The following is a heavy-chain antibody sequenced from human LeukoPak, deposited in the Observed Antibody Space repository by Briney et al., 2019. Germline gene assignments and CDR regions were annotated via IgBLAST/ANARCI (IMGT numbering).Heavy chain of an antibody. CDR3: ARVGGERLGPFDH. J-gene: IGHJ4*02. D-gene: IGHD1-26*01. Sequence: SETLSLTCTVSGGSITIYYWSWIRDPPEGRVECIVYIYYCGSTNNNPSLKRRLNITVDRSKNQFSLKLRSVIAADTAVYYCARVGGERLGPFDHWGQGTLVTVSS. CDR2: IYYCGST. CDR1: GGSITIYY. V-gene: IGHV4-59*01.